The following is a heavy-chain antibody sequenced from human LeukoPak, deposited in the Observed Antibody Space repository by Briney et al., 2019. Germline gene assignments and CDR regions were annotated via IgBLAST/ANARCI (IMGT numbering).Heavy chain of an antibody. D-gene: IGHD4-23*01. CDR3: ARFMTTVVTPDHDAFDI. CDR1: GGSISSGGYY. Sequence: PSQTLSLTCTVSGGSISSGGYYWSWIRQHPGKGLEWIGYIYYSGSAYYNPSLKSRVTISVDTSKNQFSLKLSSVTAADTAVYYCARFMTTVVTPDHDAFDIWGQGTMVTVSS. CDR2: IYYSGSA. V-gene: IGHV4-31*03. J-gene: IGHJ3*02.